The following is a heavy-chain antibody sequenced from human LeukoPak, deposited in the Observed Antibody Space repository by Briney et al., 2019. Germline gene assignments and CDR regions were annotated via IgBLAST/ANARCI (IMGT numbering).Heavy chain of an antibody. CDR3: ARGVSGVTPP. V-gene: IGHV1-18*01. CDR2: INTNNGNT. J-gene: IGHJ5*02. D-gene: IGHD4-23*01. Sequence: GASVKVSCKTSGYTFTSHDISWVRQAPGQGPEWLGWINTNNGNTHYAQSLQDRVTLTTDTSTSTAYMELRSLKSDDTAIYYCARGVSGVTPPWGQGTLVIVSS. CDR1: GYTFTSHD.